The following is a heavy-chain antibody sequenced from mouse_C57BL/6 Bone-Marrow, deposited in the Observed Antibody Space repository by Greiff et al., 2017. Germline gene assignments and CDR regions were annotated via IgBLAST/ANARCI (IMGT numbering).Heavy chain of an antibody. V-gene: IGHV1-26*01. D-gene: IGHD1-1*01. J-gene: IGHJ2*01. CDR1: GYTFTDYY. Sequence: VQLQHSGPELVKPGASVKISCKASGYTFTDYYMNWVKQSPGKSLEWIGDINPNNGGTSYNQKLKGKATLTVDTSSSTADMELRSLTSEDSAVYYCARDYYGSSWYFDYWGQGTILTVSS. CDR2: INPNNGGT. CDR3: ARDYYGSSWYFDY.